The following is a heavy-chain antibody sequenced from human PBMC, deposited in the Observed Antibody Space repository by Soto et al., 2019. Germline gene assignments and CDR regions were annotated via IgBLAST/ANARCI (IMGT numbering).Heavy chain of an antibody. V-gene: IGHV4-4*02. CDR1: GGSISSSNW. CDR2: IYHSGST. CDR3: ARDLLQSRGFDY. Sequence: SETLSLTCTVSGGSISSSNWWSWVRQPPGKGLEWIGEIYHSGSTNYNPSLKSRVTISVDKSKNQFSLKLSSVTAADTAVYYCARDLLQSRGFDYWGQGTLVTVSS. J-gene: IGHJ4*02. D-gene: IGHD2-15*01.